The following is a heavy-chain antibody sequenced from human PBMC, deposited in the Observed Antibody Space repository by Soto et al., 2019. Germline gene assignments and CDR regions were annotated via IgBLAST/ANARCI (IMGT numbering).Heavy chain of an antibody. CDR2: ISAYNGNT. Sequence: ASVKVSCKASGYTFTSYGISWVRQAPGQGLEWMGWISAYNGNTNYAQKLQGRVTMTTDTSTSTAYMELRSLRSDDTAVYYCARDGYDFWSGFNNFDYWGQGTLVTVSS. V-gene: IGHV1-18*01. CDR3: ARDGYDFWSGFNNFDY. J-gene: IGHJ4*02. CDR1: GYTFTSYG. D-gene: IGHD3-3*01.